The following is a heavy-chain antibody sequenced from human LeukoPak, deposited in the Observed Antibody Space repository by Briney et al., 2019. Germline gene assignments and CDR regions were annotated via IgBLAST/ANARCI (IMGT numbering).Heavy chain of an antibody. D-gene: IGHD3-10*01. CDR3: ASLPGAYYYYYYMDV. Sequence: SETLSLTCAVYGGSFSGYYWSWIRQPPGKGLEWIGEINHSGSTNYNPSLKSRVTISVDTSKNQFSLKLSSVTAADTAVYYCASLPGAYYYYYYMDVWGKGTTVTVSS. J-gene: IGHJ6*03. V-gene: IGHV4-34*01. CDR2: INHSGST. CDR1: GGSFSGYY.